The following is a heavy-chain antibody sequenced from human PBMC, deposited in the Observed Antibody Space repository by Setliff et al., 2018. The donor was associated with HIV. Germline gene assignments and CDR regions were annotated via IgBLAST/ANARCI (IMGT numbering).Heavy chain of an antibody. Sequence: PSETLSLTCTVSGGSINSTSYYWGWIRQPPGNGLEWIGSIYHTGSTYYKPSLKSRVTISVDTSKNQFSLRLSSVAAGDTAVYYCARSIVPVASVYYYFEYWGQGTLVTVSS. CDR2: IYHTGST. J-gene: IGHJ4*02. CDR3: ARSIVPVASVYYYFEY. CDR1: GGSINSTSYY. V-gene: IGHV4-39*01. D-gene: IGHD3-3*01.